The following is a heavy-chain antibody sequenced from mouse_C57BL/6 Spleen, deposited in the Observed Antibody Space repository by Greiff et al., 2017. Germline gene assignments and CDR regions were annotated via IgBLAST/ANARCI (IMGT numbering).Heavy chain of an antibody. CDR3: ARDHLRPWYFDV. J-gene: IGHJ1*03. CDR2: ISDGGSYT. Sequence: EVKLVESGGGLVKPGGSLKLSCAASGFTFSSYAMSWVRQTPEKRLEWVATISDGGSYTYYPDNVKGRFTISRDNAKNNLYLQMSHLKSEDTAMYYCARDHLRPWYFDVWGTGTTVTVSS. CDR1: GFTFSSYA. V-gene: IGHV5-4*01. D-gene: IGHD3-2*02.